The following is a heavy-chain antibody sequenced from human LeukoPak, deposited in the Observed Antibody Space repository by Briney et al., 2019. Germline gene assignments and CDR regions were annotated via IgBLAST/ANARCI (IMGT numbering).Heavy chain of an antibody. V-gene: IGHV1-69*05. Sequence: ASVKVSCKASGGTFSSYAISWVRQAPGQGREWMGRIIPIFGTANYAQKFQGRVTITTDESTSTAYMELSSLRSEDTAVYYCARGPITMVRGVIINNWFDPWGQGTLVTVSS. CDR1: GGTFSSYA. CDR2: IIPIFGTA. CDR3: ARGPITMVRGVIINNWFDP. D-gene: IGHD3-10*01. J-gene: IGHJ5*02.